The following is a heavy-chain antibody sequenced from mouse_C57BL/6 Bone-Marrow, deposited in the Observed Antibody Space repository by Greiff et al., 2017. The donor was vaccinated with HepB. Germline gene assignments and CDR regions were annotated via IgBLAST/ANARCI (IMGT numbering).Heavy chain of an antibody. CDR3: ARGYGSSYHYWYFDV. D-gene: IGHD1-1*01. V-gene: IGHV1-72*01. CDR1: GYTFTSYW. J-gene: IGHJ1*03. Sequence: VQLQQPGAELVKPGASVKLSCKASGYTFTSYWMHWVKQRPGRGLEWIGRIDPNSGGTKYNEKFKSKATLTVDKHSRSAYMQLSSLTSEDSAVYYCARGYGSSYHYWYFDVWGTGTTVTVSS. CDR2: IDPNSGGT.